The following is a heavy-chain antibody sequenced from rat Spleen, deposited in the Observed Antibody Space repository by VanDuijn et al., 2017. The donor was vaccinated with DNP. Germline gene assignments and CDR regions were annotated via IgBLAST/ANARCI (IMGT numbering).Heavy chain of an antibody. Sequence: EVQLVESGGGLVQPGRSLKLSCAVSGFTFTDYNMAWVRQAPEKGLEWVATITYDGRHTYYRDSVQCRFTISRDQTKSILYLQMDNLGSEDTATYFCGRRRSSYDYWGQGTMVTVSS. CDR1: GFTFTDYN. J-gene: IGHJ2*01. CDR2: ITYDGRHT. V-gene: IGHV5-7*01. CDR3: GRRRSSYDY. D-gene: IGHD1-2*01.